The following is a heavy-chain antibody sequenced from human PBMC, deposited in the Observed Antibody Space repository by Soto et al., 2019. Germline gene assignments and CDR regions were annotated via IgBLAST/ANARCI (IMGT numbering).Heavy chain of an antibody. J-gene: IGHJ6*02. CDR3: TRRAAEAAVVPYGIDV. D-gene: IGHD6-13*01. Sequence: GGSLRLSCAASGFTLSGSAMHWVRQASGKGLEWVGRIRSKANSYATAYAASVKGRFTISRDDSKNTAYLQMNSLKTEDTAVYYCTRRAAEAAVVPYGIDVWGQGTTVTVSS. CDR2: IRSKANSYAT. CDR1: GFTLSGSA. V-gene: IGHV3-73*01.